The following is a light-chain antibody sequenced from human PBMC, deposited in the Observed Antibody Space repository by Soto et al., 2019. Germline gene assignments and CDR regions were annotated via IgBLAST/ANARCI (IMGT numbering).Light chain of an antibody. CDR1: QSIGRW. CDR2: GAS. V-gene: IGKV1-5*03. CDR3: QQYHSYWHT. J-gene: IGKJ2*01. Sequence: DTQMTQSPSTLSASVGDRVTITCRASQSIGRWLAWYQQKPGEAPILMMSGASSLESGVPSRFSGSGSGTEFTLTISSLQPDDVATYYCQQYHSYWHTFGQGTKLEIK.